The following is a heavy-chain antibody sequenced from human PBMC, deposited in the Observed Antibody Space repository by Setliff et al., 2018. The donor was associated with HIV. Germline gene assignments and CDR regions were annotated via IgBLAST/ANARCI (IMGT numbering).Heavy chain of an antibody. D-gene: IGHD5-12*01. CDR2: IFYGGNA. CDR1: AGAIRSYY. Sequence: SETLSLTCTASAGAIRSYYWSWIRQSPGKGLEWIGYIFYGGNANYSPSLKGRVTMSLDTSRNQFPLKLTSVTAADTAVYYCASTGHIEIDPLQPFEIWGQGTMVTVSS. V-gene: IGHV4-59*12. CDR3: ASTGHIEIDPLQPFEI. J-gene: IGHJ3*02.